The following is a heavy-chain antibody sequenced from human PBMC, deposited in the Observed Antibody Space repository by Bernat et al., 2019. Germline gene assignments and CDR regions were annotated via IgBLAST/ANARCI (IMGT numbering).Heavy chain of an antibody. Sequence: EVQLVESGGGLVKPGGSLRLSCAASGFTISSYAMSWVRQAPGKGLEWVSGISQSGGSTNYADSVKGRFTISRDNSENTMYLHMNSRRAKDTAVYYCAKASGSYYGRGAFDIWGQGTMVTVSS. D-gene: IGHD1-26*01. CDR2: ISQSGGST. CDR1: GFTISSYA. V-gene: IGHV3-23*04. CDR3: AKASGSYYGRGAFDI. J-gene: IGHJ3*02.